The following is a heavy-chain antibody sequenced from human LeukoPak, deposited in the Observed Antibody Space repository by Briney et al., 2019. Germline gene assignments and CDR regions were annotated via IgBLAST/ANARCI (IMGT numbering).Heavy chain of an antibody. CDR2: IKSKTDGGTT. CDR1: GFTFSNAW. CDR3: TTDNLVAATSLADY. V-gene: IGHV3-15*01. J-gene: IGHJ4*02. D-gene: IGHD1-26*01. Sequence: GGSLRLSCAASGFTFSNAWMSWVRQAPGKGLEWVGRIKSKTDGGTTDYAAPVKGRFTISRDDSKNTLYLQMNSLKTEDTAVYYCTTDNLVAATSLADYWGQGTLVTVSS.